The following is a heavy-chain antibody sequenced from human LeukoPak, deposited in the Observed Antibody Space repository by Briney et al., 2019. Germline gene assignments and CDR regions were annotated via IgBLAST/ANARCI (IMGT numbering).Heavy chain of an antibody. J-gene: IGHJ4*02. CDR3: ARAGMQRGSSYFDY. CDR2: INAGNGNT. V-gene: IGHV1-3*01. CDR1: GYTFTSYA. Sequence: GASVKLSCKGSGYTFTSYAMHWVRQAPGQRLEWMGWINAGNGNTKYSQKFQGRVTITRDTSASTAYMELSSLRSEDTAVYYCARAGMQRGSSYFDYWGQGTLVTVSS. D-gene: IGHD2-8*01.